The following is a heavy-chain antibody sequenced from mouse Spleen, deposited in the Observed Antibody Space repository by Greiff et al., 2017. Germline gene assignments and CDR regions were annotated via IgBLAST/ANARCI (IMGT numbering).Heavy chain of an antibody. Sequence: EVQLVESGPGMVKPSQSLSLTCTVTGYSITSGYDWHWIRHFPGNKLEWMGYISYSGSTNYNPSLKSRISITHDTSKNHFFLKLNSVTTEDTATYYCARRRYDDGYYAMDYWGQGTSVTVSS. D-gene: IGHD2-14*01. CDR2: ISYSGST. CDR1: GYSITSGYD. CDR3: ARRRYDDGYYAMDY. V-gene: IGHV3-1*01. J-gene: IGHJ4*01.